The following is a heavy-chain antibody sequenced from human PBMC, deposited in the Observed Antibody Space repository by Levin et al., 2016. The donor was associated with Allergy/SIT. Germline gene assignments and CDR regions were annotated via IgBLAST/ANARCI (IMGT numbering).Heavy chain of an antibody. V-gene: IGHV4-31*03. CDR1: GGSVSSGLNY. J-gene: IGHJ4*02. D-gene: IGHD1-26*01. CDR2: IYYTGNT. CDR3: AKNVKWGSSGSFFDY. Sequence: SETLSLTCTVSGGSVSSGLNYWSWVRQHPGKGLEWIGDIYYTGNTYYNPSLKSRVTVSVDTSKNQFSLKLSSVTAADTAVYYCAKNVKWGSSGSFFDYWGQGTLVTVSS.